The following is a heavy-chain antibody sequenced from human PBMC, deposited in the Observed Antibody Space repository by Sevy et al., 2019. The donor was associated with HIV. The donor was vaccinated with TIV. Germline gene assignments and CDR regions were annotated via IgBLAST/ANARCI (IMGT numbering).Heavy chain of an antibody. V-gene: IGHV3-30-3*01. Sequence: RLSCAASGFTFSSYAMHWVRQAPGKGLEWVAVISYDGSNKYYADSVKGRFTISRDNSKNTLYLQMNSLRAEDTAVYYCARDSNIAFDIWGPGTMVTVSS. CDR3: ARDSNIAFDI. CDR1: GFTFSSYA. CDR2: ISYDGSNK. J-gene: IGHJ3*02. D-gene: IGHD5-12*01.